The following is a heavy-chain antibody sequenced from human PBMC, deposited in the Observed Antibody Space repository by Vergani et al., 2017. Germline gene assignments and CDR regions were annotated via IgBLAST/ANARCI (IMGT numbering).Heavy chain of an antibody. CDR1: GGSISSGGYY. V-gene: IGHV4-61*08. Sequence: QVQLQESGPGLVKPSQTLSLTCTVSGGSISSGGYYWSWIRQHPGKGLEWIGYIYYSGSTNYNPSLKSRVTISVDTSKNQFSLKLSSVTAADTAVYYCARVGRGRWLQDSHYFDYWGQGTLVTVSS. CDR3: ARVGRGRWLQDSHYFDY. J-gene: IGHJ4*02. D-gene: IGHD5-24*01. CDR2: IYYSGST.